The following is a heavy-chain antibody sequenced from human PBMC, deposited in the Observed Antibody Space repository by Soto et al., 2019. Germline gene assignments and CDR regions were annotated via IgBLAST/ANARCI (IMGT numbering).Heavy chain of an antibody. V-gene: IGHV3-23*01. Sequence: GGSLRLSCAASGFTFSSYAMSWVRQAPGKGLEWVSAISGSGGSTYYADSVKGRFTISRDNSKNTLYLQMNSLRAEDTAVYYCANYVLRYFDWSPNWFDPWGQGTLVTVSS. CDR1: GFTFSSYA. D-gene: IGHD3-9*01. CDR2: ISGSGGST. CDR3: ANYVLRYFDWSPNWFDP. J-gene: IGHJ5*02.